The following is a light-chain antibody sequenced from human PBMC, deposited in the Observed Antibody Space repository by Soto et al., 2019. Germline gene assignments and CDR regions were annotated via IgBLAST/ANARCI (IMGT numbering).Light chain of an antibody. V-gene: IGLV2-11*01. CDR2: DVS. CDR3: CSYAGSYSLYV. Sequence: QSALTQPRSVSGSPGQSVTISCTGTSSDVGDYNHVSWYQQHPGKAPKLMIYDVSKRPSGVPDRFSGSKSGNTASLTISGLQAEDEADYYCCSYAGSYSLYVFGTGTKVTVL. J-gene: IGLJ1*01. CDR1: SSDVGDYNH.